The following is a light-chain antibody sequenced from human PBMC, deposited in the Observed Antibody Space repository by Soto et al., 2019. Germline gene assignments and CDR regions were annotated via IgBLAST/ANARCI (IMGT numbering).Light chain of an antibody. CDR2: DAS. Sequence: DIHLTQSPSTLSASVGDSVPITCRASQNIRNLLAWYQQKPGKAPKPLIYDASTLKTGVPSRFSGSGSGSEFNFTITGLQPDDFATYFCQQYNTYATFGQGTRLEIK. J-gene: IGKJ5*01. CDR3: QQYNTYAT. CDR1: QNIRNL. V-gene: IGKV1-5*01.